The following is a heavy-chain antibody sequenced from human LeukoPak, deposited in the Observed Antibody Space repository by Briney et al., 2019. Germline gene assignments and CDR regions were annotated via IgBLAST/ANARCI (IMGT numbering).Heavy chain of an antibody. V-gene: IGHV4-39*07. CDR1: GGSISSSSYY. D-gene: IGHD7-27*01. CDR3: AREDTGDTGDAFDI. J-gene: IGHJ3*02. CDR2: IYYSGST. Sequence: SETLSLTCTVSGGSISSSSYYWGWIRQPPGKGLEWIGRIYYSGSTYYNPSLKSRVTISVDTSKNQFSLKLSSVTAADTAVYYCAREDTGDTGDAFDIWGQGTMVTVSS.